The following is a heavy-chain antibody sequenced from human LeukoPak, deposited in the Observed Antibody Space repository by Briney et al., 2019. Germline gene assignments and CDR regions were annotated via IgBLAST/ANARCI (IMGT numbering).Heavy chain of an antibody. CDR2: IYYSGST. CDR1: GGSISSYY. J-gene: IGHJ1*01. Sequence: SETLSLTCTASGGSISSYYWSWIRQPPGKGLEWIGYIYYSGSTNYNPSLKSRVTISVDTSKNQFSLKLSSVTAADTAVYYCARFYGGNVAEYFQHWGQGTLVTVSS. CDR3: ARFYGGNVAEYFQH. V-gene: IGHV4-59*01. D-gene: IGHD4-23*01.